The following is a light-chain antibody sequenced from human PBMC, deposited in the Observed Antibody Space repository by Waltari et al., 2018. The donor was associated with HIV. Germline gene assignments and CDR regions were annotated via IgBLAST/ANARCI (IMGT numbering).Light chain of an antibody. CDR3: HSRDTDGDHYI. CDR2: GAN. CDR1: SLRSCF. Sequence: SSELTQDPVLSVALGQTIKITCQGDSLRSCFPDWYQQTPGQAPILVVYGANRRPSGIPDRFSASTSGNTSSLIISDSQAVDEADYYCHSRDTDGDHYIFGGGTRVIV. J-gene: IGLJ1*01. V-gene: IGLV3-19*01.